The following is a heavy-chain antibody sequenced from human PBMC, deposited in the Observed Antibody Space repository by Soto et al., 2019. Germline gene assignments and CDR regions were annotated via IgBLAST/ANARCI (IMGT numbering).Heavy chain of an antibody. Sequence: QVQLVQSGPDLKRPGASMKVSCKASGYTFTSYGISWVRQAPGQGLEWMAWISPLKGRTQYSQKAQGRVTLSTDTSSNMAYMEMTTLRVDDTAVYCCAVDYGDRPEYFKHWGQGTLVTVSA. CDR2: ISPLKGRT. J-gene: IGHJ1*01. CDR3: AVDYGDRPEYFKH. D-gene: IGHD4-17*01. V-gene: IGHV1-18*04. CDR1: GYTFTSYG.